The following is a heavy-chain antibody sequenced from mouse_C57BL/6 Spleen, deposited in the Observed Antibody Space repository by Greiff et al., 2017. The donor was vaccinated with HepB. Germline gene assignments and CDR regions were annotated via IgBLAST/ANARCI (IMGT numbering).Heavy chain of an antibody. J-gene: IGHJ3*01. D-gene: IGHD2-3*01. CDR1: GFTFSSYA. CDR3: TREGGYYVGFAY. CDR2: ISSGGDYI. Sequence: EVKLMESGEGLVKPGGSLKLSCAASGFTFSSYAMSWVRQTPEKRLEWVAYISSGGDYIYYADTVKGRFTISRDNARNTLYLQMSSLKSEDTAMYYCTREGGYYVGFAYWGQGTLVTVSA. V-gene: IGHV5-9-1*02.